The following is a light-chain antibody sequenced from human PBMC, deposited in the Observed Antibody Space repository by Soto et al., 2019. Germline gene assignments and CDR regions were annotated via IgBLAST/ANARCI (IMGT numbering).Light chain of an antibody. V-gene: IGLV2-14*01. Sequence: QSVLTQPASVSGSPGQSITISCAGTSSDVGSYNYVSWYQQRPGKAPKLIIYEVTNRPSGVSNRFSGAKSGNTASLTISGLQAEDEADYYCTSYTSSSTVVFGGGTKVTVL. J-gene: IGLJ2*01. CDR2: EVT. CDR1: SSDVGSYNY. CDR3: TSYTSSSTVV.